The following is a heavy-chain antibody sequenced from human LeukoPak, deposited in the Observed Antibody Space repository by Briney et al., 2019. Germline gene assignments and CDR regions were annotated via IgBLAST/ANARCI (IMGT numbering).Heavy chain of an antibody. CDR3: ACLGLRVYGGNYPFCC. J-gene: IGHJ1*01. CDR1: GASITSYY. D-gene: IGHD4-23*01. CDR2: VYYSES. Sequence: SETLSLTCSVSGASITSYYWSWIRQSPGKGLEWIGYVYYSESYNPSLKSRVPLSVDLSRCKFLFHLHSVSATDAAAYCFACLGLRVYGGNYPFCCWGQGLLVFVSS. V-gene: IGHV4-59*08.